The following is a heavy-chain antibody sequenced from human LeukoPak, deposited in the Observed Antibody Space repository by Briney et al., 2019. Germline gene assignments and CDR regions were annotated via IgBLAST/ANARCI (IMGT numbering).Heavy chain of an antibody. D-gene: IGHD6-13*01. V-gene: IGHV1-46*01. J-gene: IGHJ4*02. CDR2: INPSGGST. Sequence: ASVKISCKASGYTFTINHIHWVRQAPGQGLEWMGIINPSGGSTSYAQKFQGRVTMTRDTSTSTVYMELSSLRSEDTAVYYCAATTRPSGRIAAAGTREEDYFDYWGQGTLVTVSS. CDR3: AATTRPSGRIAAAGTREEDYFDY. CDR1: GYTFTINH.